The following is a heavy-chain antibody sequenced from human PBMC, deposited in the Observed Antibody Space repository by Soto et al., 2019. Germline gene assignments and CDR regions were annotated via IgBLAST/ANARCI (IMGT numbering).Heavy chain of an antibody. CDR3: AGSRYCSSTTCYFFDY. CDR1: GASISSDGYS. CDR2: FYHDGTT. Sequence: SETLSLTCTVSGASISSDGYSWSWIRQPPGKGLEWIGYFYHDGTTYYNPSLRSRVTISVDKSKNQFSLRLISVTAADTAAYCCAGSRYCSSTTCYFFDYWGQGALVTVSS. V-gene: IGHV4-30-2*01. D-gene: IGHD2-2*01. J-gene: IGHJ4*02.